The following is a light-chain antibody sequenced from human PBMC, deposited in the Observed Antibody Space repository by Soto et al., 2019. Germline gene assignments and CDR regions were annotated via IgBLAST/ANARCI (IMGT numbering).Light chain of an antibody. V-gene: IGKV2-24*01. CDR1: QSLLHSDGETY. CDR3: MQATEYPPYT. CDR2: KIS. Sequence: DIVLTQTPLSSPVTLGQPASISCRSSQSLLHSDGETYLSWLQQRPGQPPRLLIYKISNRFSGXPXRXXGSGAGTDFPLKISRVEAEDVGIYYCMQATEYPPYTFGQGTKLEIK. J-gene: IGKJ2*01.